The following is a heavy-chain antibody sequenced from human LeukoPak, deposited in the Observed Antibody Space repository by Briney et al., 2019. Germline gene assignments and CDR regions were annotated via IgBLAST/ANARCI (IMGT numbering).Heavy chain of an antibody. CDR2: ISWNSGSI. CDR3: AKDLYYYDSSGYGDLRSGAFDI. D-gene: IGHD3-22*01. CDR1: GFTFDDYA. J-gene: IGHJ3*02. V-gene: IGHV3-9*01. Sequence: PGGSLRLSCAASGFTFDDYAMHWVRQAPGKGLEWVSGISWNSGSIGYADSVEGRFTISRDNAKNSLYLQMNSLRAEDTALYYCAKDLYYYDSSGYGDLRSGAFDIWGQGTMVTVSS.